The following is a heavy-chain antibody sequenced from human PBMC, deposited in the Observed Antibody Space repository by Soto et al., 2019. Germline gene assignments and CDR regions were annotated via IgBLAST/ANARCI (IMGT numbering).Heavy chain of an antibody. V-gene: IGHV3-33*01. CDR2: IWYDGSNK. D-gene: IGHD6-19*01. J-gene: IGHJ3*02. Sequence: VQLVESGGGVVQPGRSLRLSCAASGFTFSSYGMHWVRQAPGKGLEWVAVIWYDGSNKYYADSVKGRFTISRDNSKNTLYLQMNSLRAEDTAVYYCARDRMYSSGHEAFDIWGQGTMVTVSS. CDR3: ARDRMYSSGHEAFDI. CDR1: GFTFSSYG.